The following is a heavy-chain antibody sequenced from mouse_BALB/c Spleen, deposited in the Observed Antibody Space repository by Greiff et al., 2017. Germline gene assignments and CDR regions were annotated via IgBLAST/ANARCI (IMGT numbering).Heavy chain of an antibody. CDR1: GFTFRDYY. CDR3: ARDRDYGFAY. J-gene: IGHJ3*01. CDR2: ISDGGSNT. D-gene: IGHD2-4*01. Sequence: EVMLVESGGGLVKPGGSLKFSCAASGFTFRDYYMHWVRQTPEKRLEWVATISDGGSNTYYPDSVKGRFTISRDNAKNNLYLQMSSLKSEDTAMYYCARDRDYGFAYWGQGTLVTVSA. V-gene: IGHV5-4*02.